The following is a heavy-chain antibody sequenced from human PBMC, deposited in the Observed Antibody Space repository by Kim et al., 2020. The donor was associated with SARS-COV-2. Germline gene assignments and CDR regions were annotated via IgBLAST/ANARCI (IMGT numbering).Heavy chain of an antibody. Sequence: ASVKVSCKASGYTFTSYGISWVRQAPGQGLEWMGWISAYNGNTNYAQKLQGRVTMTTDTSTSTAYMELRSLRSDDTAVYYCASTNRYCSSTSCAKGWFDPWGQGTLVTVSS. D-gene: IGHD2-2*01. CDR2: ISAYNGNT. J-gene: IGHJ5*02. V-gene: IGHV1-18*04. CDR1: GYTFTSYG. CDR3: ASTNRYCSSTSCAKGWFDP.